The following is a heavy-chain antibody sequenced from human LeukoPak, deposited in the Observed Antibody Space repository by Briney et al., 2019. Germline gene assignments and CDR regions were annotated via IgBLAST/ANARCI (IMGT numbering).Heavy chain of an antibody. CDR2: INHSGST. V-gene: IGHV4-34*01. Sequence: SETLSLTCAVYGGSFSGYYWSWIRQPPGKGLEWIGEINHSGSTNCNPSLKSRVTISVDTSKNQFSLKLSSVTAADTAVYYCARFFHDYGAVNWFDPWGQGTLVTVSS. D-gene: IGHD4-17*01. CDR1: GGSFSGYY. J-gene: IGHJ5*02. CDR3: ARFFHDYGAVNWFDP.